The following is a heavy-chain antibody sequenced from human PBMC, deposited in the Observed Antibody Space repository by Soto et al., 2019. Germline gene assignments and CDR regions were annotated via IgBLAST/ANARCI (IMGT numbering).Heavy chain of an antibody. J-gene: IGHJ6*02. V-gene: IGHV3-74*01. Sequence: VQLVESGGGLVLPGGSLRLSCAASGFTFSRYWMHWVRQAPGKGLVWVSRISSYGSDTHYADSVKGRFTISRDNAKNTLYLQMNSLRADDTAVYYCASNYAYAEGYYWYGIDVWGQGTKVTVSS. CDR1: GFTFSRYW. CDR3: ASNYAYAEGYYWYGIDV. CDR2: ISSYGSDT. D-gene: IGHD3-16*01.